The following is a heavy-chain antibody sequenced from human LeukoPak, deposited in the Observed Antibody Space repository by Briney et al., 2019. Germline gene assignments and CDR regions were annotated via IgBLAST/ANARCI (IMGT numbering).Heavy chain of an antibody. CDR1: GFTFSSYA. CDR2: ISGSGGST. Sequence: PGGSLRLSCAASGFTFSSYAMSWVRQAPGKGLEWVSAISGSGGSTYYADSVKGRFTISRDNSNNTLYLQMNSLRAEDTAVYYCETDGFIRYFDWLSKPKSYYFDYWGQGTLVTVSS. J-gene: IGHJ4*02. V-gene: IGHV3-23*01. D-gene: IGHD3-9*01. CDR3: ETDGFIRYFDWLSKPKSYYFDY.